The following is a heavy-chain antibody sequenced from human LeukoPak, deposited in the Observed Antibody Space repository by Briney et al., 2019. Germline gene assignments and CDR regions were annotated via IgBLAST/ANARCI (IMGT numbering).Heavy chain of an antibody. CDR3: ARSGMWFSTND. CDR1: GYTFTDYY. V-gene: IGHV1-46*01. Sequence: ASVKVSCKASGYTFTDYYIYWVRQAPGQGLEWMGMINPSISSRTYAQKFQGRVTVTSDTSTSTVYMEVSSLRSEDTAIYYCARSGMWFSTNDWGQGTLVTVSS. CDR2: INPSISSR. J-gene: IGHJ4*02. D-gene: IGHD2-21*01.